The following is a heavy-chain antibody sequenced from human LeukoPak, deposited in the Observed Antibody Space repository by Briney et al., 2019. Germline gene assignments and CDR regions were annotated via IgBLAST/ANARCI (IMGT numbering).Heavy chain of an antibody. CDR3: ARLRVATGFDY. J-gene: IGHJ4*02. V-gene: IGHV4-39*01. Sequence: SETLSLTCTVSDGSITRSSYYWGWIRQTPGEGLDWIGSIYYSGIAYYNPSLQGRVTMSVDTSKNQFSLKLNSVTVADTAVYYCARLRVATGFDYWDQGIPVTVSS. CDR1: DGSITRSSYY. D-gene: IGHD4-23*01. CDR2: IYYSGIA.